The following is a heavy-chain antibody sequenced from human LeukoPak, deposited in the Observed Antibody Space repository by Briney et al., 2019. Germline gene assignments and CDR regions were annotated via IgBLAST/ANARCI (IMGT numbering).Heavy chain of an antibody. CDR2: TSSDERNK. Sequence: GGSLRLSCAASGFTFSNYGMHSVRQAPGKGLEWVAYTSSDERNKKYADSVKGRFTISRDNSKSTVYLQMNGLRADDTAMYYCAKDASWSYTDWRQGTLVTVSS. D-gene: IGHD1-1*01. CDR3: AKDASWSYTD. CDR1: GFTFSNYG. J-gene: IGHJ4*02. V-gene: IGHV3-30*02.